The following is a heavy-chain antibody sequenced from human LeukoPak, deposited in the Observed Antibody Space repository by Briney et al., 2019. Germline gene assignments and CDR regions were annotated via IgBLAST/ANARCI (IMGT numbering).Heavy chain of an antibody. CDR1: GYSFTSYW. V-gene: IGHV5-51*01. CDR2: IYPGDSDT. J-gene: IGHJ4*02. D-gene: IGHD2-15*01. CDR3: ARQYCSGGSCYRTFDY. Sequence: GESLKISCKGSGYSFTSYWIGCVRQMPGKGLEWMGIIYPGDSDTRYSPSFQGQVTISADKSISTAYLQWSSLKASDTAMYYCARQYCSGGSCYRTFDYWGQGTLVTVSS.